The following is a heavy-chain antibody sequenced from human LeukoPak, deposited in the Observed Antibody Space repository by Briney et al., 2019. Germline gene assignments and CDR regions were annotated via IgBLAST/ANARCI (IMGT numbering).Heavy chain of an antibody. CDR3: ARAVRDLSIDY. Sequence: GGSLRLSCAASGFTFSSHGMHWVRQAPGKGLEWVAIIAYDGSKEYYRDSVKGRFTISRDDSKNALYLQMNSLRGEDTAIYYCARAVRDLSIDYWGQGTLVTVSS. CDR1: GFTFSSHG. V-gene: IGHV3-30*12. J-gene: IGHJ4*02. D-gene: IGHD3-3*01. CDR2: IAYDGSKE.